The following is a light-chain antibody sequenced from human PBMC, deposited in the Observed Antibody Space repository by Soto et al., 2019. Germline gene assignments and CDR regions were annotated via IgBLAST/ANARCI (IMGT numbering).Light chain of an antibody. CDR3: QQYDHSPWT. CDR1: QSVTTSY. CDR2: VAS. V-gene: IGKV3-20*01. J-gene: IGKJ1*01. Sequence: EVVLTQSPGTLSLSPGERATLSCRASQSVTTSYLAWYRQKPGQAPRLLIYVASTRATGIPDRFSGSGSGTDFTLTISRLEPEDSAMYYCQQYDHSPWTFGQGTKVEIK.